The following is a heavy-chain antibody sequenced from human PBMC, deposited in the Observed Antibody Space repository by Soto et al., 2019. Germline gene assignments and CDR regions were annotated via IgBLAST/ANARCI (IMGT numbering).Heavy chain of an antibody. D-gene: IGHD1-26*01. V-gene: IGHV1-69*12. CDR2: IIPIFGTA. CDR3: ATYPRGRGYYYGMDV. J-gene: IGHJ6*02. Sequence: QVQLVQSGAEVKKPGSSVKVSCKASGGTFSSYAISWVRQAPGQGLEWMGGIIPIFGTANYAQKFQGRVTITADESTSTVYMELSSLRSADTAVYYCATYPRGRGYYYGMDVWCQGTTVTVSS. CDR1: GGTFSSYA.